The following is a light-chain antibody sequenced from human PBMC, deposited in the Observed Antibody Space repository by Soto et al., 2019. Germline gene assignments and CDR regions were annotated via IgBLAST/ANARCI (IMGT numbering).Light chain of an antibody. CDR1: KSVSSSY. V-gene: IGKV3-20*01. J-gene: IGKJ4*01. Sequence: EIVLTQSPGTLSLSPGERATRSCRASKSVSSSYLAWYQQKLGQAPRLLIYGASSRATGIPDRFSGSGSGTDFTLTISRLEPEDFAVYYCQQYGSSPPNTFGGGTKVDIK. CDR2: GAS. CDR3: QQYGSSPPNT.